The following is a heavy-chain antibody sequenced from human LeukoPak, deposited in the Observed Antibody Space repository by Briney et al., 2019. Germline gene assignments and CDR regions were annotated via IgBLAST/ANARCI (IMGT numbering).Heavy chain of an antibody. CDR1: GFTFDDYG. Sequence: RPGGSLRLSCAASGFTFDDYGMSWVRQAPGKGLEWVSGINWNGGSTSYADSVKGRFTISRDTAKNSLYLKMNSLRAEDTALYYCARLKAAAGSNFDYWGQGTLVTVSS. D-gene: IGHD6-13*01. V-gene: IGHV3-20*04. CDR2: INWNGGST. CDR3: ARLKAAAGSNFDY. J-gene: IGHJ4*02.